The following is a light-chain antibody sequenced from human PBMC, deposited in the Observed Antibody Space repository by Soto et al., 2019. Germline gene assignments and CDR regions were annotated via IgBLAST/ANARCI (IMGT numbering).Light chain of an antibody. CDR3: QPYVTSPPST. Sequence: EVVMTQSPGTLSLSPGDRATLSCRASQSVSSSSLAWYQQKPGQAPRLLIYHTSSRATGIPDRFSGSGSGTDFTLTISRLEPEDFAVYYCQPYVTSPPSTFGQGTKVEIK. CDR1: QSVSSSS. J-gene: IGKJ2*01. V-gene: IGKV3-20*01. CDR2: HTS.